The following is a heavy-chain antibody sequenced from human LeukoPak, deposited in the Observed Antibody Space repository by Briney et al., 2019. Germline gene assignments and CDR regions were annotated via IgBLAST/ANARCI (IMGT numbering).Heavy chain of an antibody. CDR3: ASASGYSSSWYLYFDY. Sequence: SVKVSCKASGGTFSSYAISWVRQAPGQGLEWMGGIIPIFGTANYAQKFQGRVTITTDESTSTAYMELSSLRSVDTAVYYCASASGYSSSWYLYFDYWGQGTLVTVSS. CDR1: GGTFSSYA. CDR2: IIPIFGTA. D-gene: IGHD6-13*01. V-gene: IGHV1-69*05. J-gene: IGHJ4*02.